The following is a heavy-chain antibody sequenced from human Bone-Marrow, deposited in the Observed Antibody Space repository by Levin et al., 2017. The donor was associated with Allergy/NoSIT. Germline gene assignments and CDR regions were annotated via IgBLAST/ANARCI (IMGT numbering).Heavy chain of an antibody. CDR1: GFTFSSYW. J-gene: IGHJ4*02. D-gene: IGHD3-22*01. V-gene: IGHV3-7*01. CDR3: ATRNDDSSGYYCGHGY. Sequence: PGGSLRLSCAASGFTFSSYWMSWVRQAPGQGLEWVANIKQDGSEKYYVDSVKGRFTISRDNAKNSRYLQRNRLKAEDRAVYYCATRNDDSSGYYCGHGYWGQGTLVTVSS. CDR2: IKQDGSEK.